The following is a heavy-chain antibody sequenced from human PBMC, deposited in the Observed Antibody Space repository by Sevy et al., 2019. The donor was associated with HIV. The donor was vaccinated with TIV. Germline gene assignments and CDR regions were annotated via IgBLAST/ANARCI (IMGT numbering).Heavy chain of an antibody. CDR1: GFTFGDYA. Sequence: GGSLRLSCTSSGFTFGDYAMSWFRQAPGKGLEWVAFIRTNSHEPYGGTTEYAASVKGRFTISRDDSKSIAYLQMNSLKTEDTAFYYCTRGLATADTPEYYFDYWGQGILVTVSS. CDR3: TRGLATADTPEYYFDY. CDR2: IRTNSHEPYGGTT. D-gene: IGHD5-12*01. J-gene: IGHJ4*02. V-gene: IGHV3-49*03.